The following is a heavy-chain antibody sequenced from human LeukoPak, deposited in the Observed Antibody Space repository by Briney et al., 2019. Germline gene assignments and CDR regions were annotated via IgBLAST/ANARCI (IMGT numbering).Heavy chain of an antibody. J-gene: IGHJ4*02. V-gene: IGHV3-15*01. Sequence: GGSLRLSCAASGFTFSNAWMSWVRQAPGKGLEWVGRIKSKTDGRTTDYAAPVKGRFTNSRDDSKNTLYLQMNSLKTEDTAVYYCTTDYQLLWDIDYWGQGTLVTVSS. CDR1: GFTFSNAW. D-gene: IGHD2-2*01. CDR2: IKSKTDGRTT. CDR3: TTDYQLLWDIDY.